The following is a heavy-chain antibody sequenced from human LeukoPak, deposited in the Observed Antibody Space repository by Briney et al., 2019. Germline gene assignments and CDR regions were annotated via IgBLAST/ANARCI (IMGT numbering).Heavy chain of an antibody. CDR2: INSDGSSI. CDR3: ASLDSSGYYPYYYYYMDV. CDR1: GFTFSSYW. J-gene: IGHJ6*03. Sequence: PGGSLRLSCAASGFTFSSYWMHWVRQAPGKGLVWVSRINSDGSSISYADSVKGRFTISRDNAKNSLYLQMNSLRAEDTAVYYCASLDSSGYYPYYYYYMDVWGKGTTVTVSS. D-gene: IGHD3-22*01. V-gene: IGHV3-74*01.